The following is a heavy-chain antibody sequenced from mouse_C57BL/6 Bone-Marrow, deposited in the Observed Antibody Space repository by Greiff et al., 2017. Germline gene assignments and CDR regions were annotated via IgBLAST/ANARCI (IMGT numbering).Heavy chain of an antibody. CDR1: GYTFTSYW. V-gene: IGHV1-59*01. J-gene: IGHJ3*01. CDR2: IDPSDSYT. Sequence: VQLQQPGAELVRPGTSVKLSCKASGYTFTSYWMHWVKQRPGQGLEWIGVIDPSDSYTNYNQKFKGKATLTVDTSSSTAYMQLSSLTSEDSAVYYCARYGPSPWFAYGGQGTLVTVSA. CDR3: ARYGPSPWFAY. D-gene: IGHD1-2*01.